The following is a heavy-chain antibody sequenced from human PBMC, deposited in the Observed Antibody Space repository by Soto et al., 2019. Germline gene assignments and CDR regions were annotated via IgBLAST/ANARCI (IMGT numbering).Heavy chain of an antibody. CDR2: FYYSGST. D-gene: IGHD1-26*01. V-gene: IGHV4-61*01. CDR3: AIVVSSCHSGGCYYYYGLGV. Sequence: QVRLQESGPGLVKPSETLSLSCLVSGDSVGNGPYYWSWIRQSPGEVLEWIAYFYYSGSTNVNPALQSRVNISIDMSKNQFVLELRSVTAADAAVYFCAIVVSSCHSGGCYYYYGLGVWGQGNTV. J-gene: IGHJ6*02. CDR1: GDSVGNGPYY.